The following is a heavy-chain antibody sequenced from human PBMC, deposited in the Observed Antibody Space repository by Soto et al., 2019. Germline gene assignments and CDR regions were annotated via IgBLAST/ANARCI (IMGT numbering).Heavy chain of an antibody. Sequence: SETLSLTCTVSGGSMRNYFWTWIRQPPGKGLEWIGYIHYSGTTSFFPSYNPSLRSRVTISEDTSKNQFSLKLLSVTTADTAVYFCTAGEASSRNLAPYYLDFWGQGTLVTVSS. V-gene: IGHV4-59*01. J-gene: IGHJ4*02. CDR2: IHYSGTT. CDR1: GGSMRNYF. D-gene: IGHD6-13*01. CDR3: TAGEASSRNLAPYYLDF.